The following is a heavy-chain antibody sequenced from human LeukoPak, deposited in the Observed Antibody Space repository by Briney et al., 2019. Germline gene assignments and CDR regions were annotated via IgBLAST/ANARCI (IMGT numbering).Heavy chain of an antibody. V-gene: IGHV4-39*07. CDR2: IYYTGST. Sequence: PSETLSLTCTLSGGSITNTKYYWGWIRQPPGKGLEWIGSIYYTGSTYYNPSLKSRVTISVDTSKNQFSLKLSSVTAADTAVYYCAREPWEMYGSGSYYNGDAFDIWGQGTMVTVSS. CDR3: AREPWEMYGSGSYYNGDAFDI. J-gene: IGHJ3*02. CDR1: GGSITNTKYY. D-gene: IGHD3-10*01.